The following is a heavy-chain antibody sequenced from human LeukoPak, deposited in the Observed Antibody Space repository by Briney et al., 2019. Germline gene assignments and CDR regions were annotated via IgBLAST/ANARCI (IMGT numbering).Heavy chain of an antibody. CDR3: ARLFKGAGYCWPRGYGMDV. CDR2: INHSGST. Sequence: SETLSLTCAVYGGSFSGYYWSWIRQPPGKGLEWIGEINHSGSTNYNPSLKSRVTISVDTSKNQFSLKLSSVTAADTAVYYCARLFKGAGYCWPRGYGMDVWGQGTTVTVSS. D-gene: IGHD3-9*01. J-gene: IGHJ6*02. V-gene: IGHV4-34*01. CDR1: GGSFSGYY.